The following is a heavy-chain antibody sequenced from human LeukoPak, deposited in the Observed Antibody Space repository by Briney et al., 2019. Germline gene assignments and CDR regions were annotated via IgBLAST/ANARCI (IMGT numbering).Heavy chain of an antibody. CDR2: ISGSGGST. Sequence: AGGSLRLSCAASGFTFSSYGMSWVRQAPGKGLEWVSAISGSGGSTYYADSVKGRFTISRDNSKNTLYLQMNSLRAEDTAVYYCARGLSGYASSLGYWGQGTLVTVSA. J-gene: IGHJ4*02. D-gene: IGHD6-6*01. V-gene: IGHV3-23*01. CDR3: ARGLSGYASSLGY. CDR1: GFTFSSYG.